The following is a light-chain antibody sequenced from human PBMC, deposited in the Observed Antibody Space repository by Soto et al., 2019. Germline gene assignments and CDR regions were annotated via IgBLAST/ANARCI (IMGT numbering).Light chain of an antibody. J-gene: IGLJ3*02. CDR2: YVS. CDR1: SSDVGAYNY. V-gene: IGLV2-11*01. CDR3: CSYAGSYSWV. Sequence: QSALTQPRSVSGSPGQSVTISCIGASSDVGAYNYVSWYQRHPGKAPKRMIFYVSKRPSGVPDRFSGSKSGNTASLTISGLQAEDEADYYCCSYAGSYSWVFGGGTKPTVL.